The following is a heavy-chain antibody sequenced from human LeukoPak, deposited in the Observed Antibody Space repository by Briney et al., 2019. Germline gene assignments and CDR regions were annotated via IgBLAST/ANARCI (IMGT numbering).Heavy chain of an antibody. CDR3: ARWAYYDSSSYYFDY. CDR1: GGTFSSYA. V-gene: IGHV1-69*01. J-gene: IGHJ4*02. Sequence: GSSVKVSCKASGGTFSSYAISWVRQAPGQGLEWMGGIIPIFGTANYAQKFQGRVTITADESTSTAYMELSSLRSEDTAVYHCARWAYYDSSSYYFDYWGQGTLVTVSS. D-gene: IGHD3-22*01. CDR2: IIPIFGTA.